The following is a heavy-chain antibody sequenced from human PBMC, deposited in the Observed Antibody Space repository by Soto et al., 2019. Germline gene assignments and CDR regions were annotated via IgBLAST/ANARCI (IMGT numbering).Heavy chain of an antibody. CDR1: GGSSSSNY. D-gene: IGHD6-6*01. CDR2: IYYSGST. Sequence: QVQLQESGPGLVKPSETLSLTCSVSGGSSSSNYWTWIRQPPGKGLEWIGYIYYSGSTNYNPSLKSRVTISVDTSKNQFSLKLNSVTAADTAVYYCGSSRYYGMDVWGQGTTVTVSS. J-gene: IGHJ6*02. CDR3: GSSRYYGMDV. V-gene: IGHV4-59*01.